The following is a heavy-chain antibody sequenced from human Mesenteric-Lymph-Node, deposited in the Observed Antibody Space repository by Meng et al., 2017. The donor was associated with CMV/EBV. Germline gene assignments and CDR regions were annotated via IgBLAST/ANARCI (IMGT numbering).Heavy chain of an antibody. CDR1: GFTFTNYW. D-gene: IGHD3-10*01. J-gene: IGHJ4*02. CDR2: ISSDGSAT. CDR3: TRGDNIFGSGSYF. Sequence: GESLKISCAASGFTFTNYWMHWVRQVPGKGLMWVSGISSDGSATTYADSVKGRFSISRDNAKNTVYLQMNSLRAEDTAVYYCTRGDNIFGSGSYFWGQGRLVTVSS. V-gene: IGHV3-74*01.